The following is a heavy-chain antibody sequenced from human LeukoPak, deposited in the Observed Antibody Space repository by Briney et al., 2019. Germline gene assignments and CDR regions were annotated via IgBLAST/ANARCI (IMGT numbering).Heavy chain of an antibody. CDR3: AKDAVVRGVRPYYFDY. CDR1: GFTFDDYA. V-gene: IGHV3-9*01. CDR2: ISWNSGSI. Sequence: PGGSLRLSCAASGFTFDDYAMHWVRQAPGEGLEWVSGISWNSGSIGYADSVKGRFTISRDNAKNSLYLQMNSLRAEDTALYFCAKDAVVRGVRPYYFDYWGLGTLVTVSS. J-gene: IGHJ4*02. D-gene: IGHD3-10*01.